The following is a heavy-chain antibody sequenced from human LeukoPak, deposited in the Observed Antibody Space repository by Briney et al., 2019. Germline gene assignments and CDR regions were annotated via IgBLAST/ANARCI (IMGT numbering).Heavy chain of an antibody. CDR3: ARGTWFGGYNWFDP. D-gene: IGHD3-10*01. CDR2: MSYSGGT. Sequence: PSETLSLICTVSGGSISSYYWTWIRQPPGKGLEWIGYMSYSGGTNYNPSLKSRVTISVDTSKSQFSLKLSSVTAADTAVYYCARGTWFGGYNWFDPWGQGTLVTVSS. J-gene: IGHJ5*02. CDR1: GGSISSYY. V-gene: IGHV4-59*01.